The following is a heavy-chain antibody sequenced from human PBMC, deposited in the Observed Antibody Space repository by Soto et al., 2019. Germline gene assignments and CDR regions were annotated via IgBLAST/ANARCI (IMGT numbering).Heavy chain of an antibody. J-gene: IGHJ4*02. V-gene: IGHV3-23*01. CDR2: MSGSGDNA. D-gene: IGHD3-3*01. Sequence: EVQLLESGGGLVQPGGSLRLSGAASGFIFSSYAMSWVRQAPGKGLEWVSAMSGSGDNAYYADSVKGRFTIARGNSKNLLTLQMKSLRAEDTAIYYCARFFAAGTRGYLDSWGQGTLVTVSS. CDR3: ARFFAAGTRGYLDS. CDR1: GFIFSSYA.